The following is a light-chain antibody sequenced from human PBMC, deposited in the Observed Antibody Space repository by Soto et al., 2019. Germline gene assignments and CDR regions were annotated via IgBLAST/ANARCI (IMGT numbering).Light chain of an antibody. CDR2: AAS. J-gene: IGKJ2*01. Sequence: DIQLTQSPSFLSASVGDRVTITCRASQGINIFLAWFQQKPGKAPNLLISAASTLQSGVPSRFGGSGSETEFTLTITSLQPEDSETYYCQQRNSYPRTFGQGTKVDIK. CDR3: QQRNSYPRT. CDR1: QGINIF. V-gene: IGKV1-9*01.